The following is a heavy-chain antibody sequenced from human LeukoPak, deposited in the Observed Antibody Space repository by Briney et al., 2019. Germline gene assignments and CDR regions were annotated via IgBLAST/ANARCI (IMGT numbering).Heavy chain of an antibody. CDR1: GGTFSSYA. CDR3: AGNDYGDYEGYFDY. J-gene: IGHJ4*02. V-gene: IGHV1-69*04. D-gene: IGHD4-17*01. CDR2: IITILGIA. Sequence: GASVKVSCKASGGTFSSYAISWVRQAPGQGLEWMGRIITILGIANYAQKFQGRVTITADKSTGTAYMELSSLRSEDTAVYYCAGNDYGDYEGYFDYWGQGTLVTVSS.